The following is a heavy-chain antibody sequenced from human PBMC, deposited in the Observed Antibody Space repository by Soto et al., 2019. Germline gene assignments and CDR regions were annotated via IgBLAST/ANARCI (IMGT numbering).Heavy chain of an antibody. CDR2: ISSSSSYI. V-gene: IGHV3-21*01. CDR3: ARDRVSSYVATRKYFDY. J-gene: IGHJ4*02. Sequence: GGSLRLSCAASGFTFSSYSMNWVRQAPGKGLEWVSSISSSSSYIYYADSVKGRFTISRDNAKNSLYLQMNSLRAEDTAVYYCARDRVSSYVATRKYFDYWGQGTLGTVSS. D-gene: IGHD5-18*01. CDR1: GFTFSSYS.